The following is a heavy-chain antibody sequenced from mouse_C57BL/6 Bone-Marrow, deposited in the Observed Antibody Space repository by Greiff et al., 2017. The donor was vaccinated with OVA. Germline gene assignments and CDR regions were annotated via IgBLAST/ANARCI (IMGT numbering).Heavy chain of an antibody. Sequence: VVEPGASVKIPCKASGYTFTDYNMDWVKQSHGKSLEWIGDINPKNGGTIYNQKFKGKATLTGDKSSSTAYMELRSLSSEDTAFYYCARIITTVVYWYFDVWGTGTTVTVSS. CDR3: ARIITTVVYWYFDV. CDR2: INPKNGGT. D-gene: IGHD1-1*01. V-gene: IGHV1-18*01. J-gene: IGHJ1*03. CDR1: GYTFTDYN.